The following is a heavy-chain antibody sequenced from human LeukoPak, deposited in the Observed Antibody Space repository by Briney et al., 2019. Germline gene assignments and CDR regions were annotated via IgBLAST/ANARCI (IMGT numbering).Heavy chain of an antibody. D-gene: IGHD6-6*01. CDR1: GFTFSSYG. Sequence: GGSLRLSCAASGFTFSSYGMHWVRQVPGKGLEWVAFIRYDGSNKYYADSVTGRFTISRDNSKTTLYLQMSSLRAEDTAVYYCAKDIAAIAAFDLYYFDYWGQGTLVTVSS. CDR2: IRYDGSNK. CDR3: AKDIAAIAAFDLYYFDY. J-gene: IGHJ4*02. V-gene: IGHV3-30*02.